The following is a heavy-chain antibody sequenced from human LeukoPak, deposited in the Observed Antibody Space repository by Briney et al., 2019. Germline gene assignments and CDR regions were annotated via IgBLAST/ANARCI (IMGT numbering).Heavy chain of an antibody. CDR3: ATDLAVRGANDAFDI. CDR1: GYTLTELS. Sequence: ASVKVSCKVSGYTLTELSMHWVRQAPGKGLEWMGGFDPEDGETIYAQKFQGRVTMTEDTSTDTAYMELSSLRSEDTAVYYCATDLAVRGANDAFDIWGQGTMVTVSS. V-gene: IGHV1-24*01. CDR2: FDPEDGET. J-gene: IGHJ3*02. D-gene: IGHD3-10*01.